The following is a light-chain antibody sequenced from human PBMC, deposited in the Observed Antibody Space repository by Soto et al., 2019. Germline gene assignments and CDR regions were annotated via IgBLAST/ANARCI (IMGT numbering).Light chain of an antibody. J-gene: IGLJ2*01. V-gene: IGLV1-40*01. CDR3: QSYDSSLSAVV. CDR1: SSNIGSGYD. Sequence: QSVLTQPPSVSGAPGHRVTISCTGSSSNIGSGYDVHWYQQLPGTAPKLLIDGNSNRPSGVPDRFSGSKSGTSASLAITGLQAEDEADYYCQSYDSSLSAVVFGGGTKVTVL. CDR2: GNS.